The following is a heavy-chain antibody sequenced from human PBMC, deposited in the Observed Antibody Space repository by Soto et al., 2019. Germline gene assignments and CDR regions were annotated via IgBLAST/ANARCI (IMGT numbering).Heavy chain of an antibody. CDR3: ARQQLSYYYYYGIDV. D-gene: IGHD6-13*01. CDR1: GFTVSSNY. CDR2: IYSGGST. J-gene: IGHJ6*02. Sequence: GGSLRLSCAASGFTVSSNYMSWVRQAPGKGLEWVSVIYSGGSTYYADSVKGRFTISRDNSKNTLYLQMNSLRAEDTAVYYCARQQLSYYYYYGIDVWGQGTTVTVSS. V-gene: IGHV3-53*01.